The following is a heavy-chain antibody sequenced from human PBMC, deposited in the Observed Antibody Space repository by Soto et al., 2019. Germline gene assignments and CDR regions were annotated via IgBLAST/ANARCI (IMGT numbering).Heavy chain of an antibody. CDR1: GYTFTSYA. CDR3: TRDVTPHDY. CDR2: ISAYNGNK. J-gene: IGHJ4*01. Sequence: QVQLVQSGAEVKKPGASVTVSCKASGYTFTSYAITWVRQAPGQGLEWMGWISAYNGNKNYAQKLQGRVTMTTDTSTRTDYMEVRSLRSDDTAVYYCTRDVTPHDYWGHGTLVTVSS. V-gene: IGHV1-18*01.